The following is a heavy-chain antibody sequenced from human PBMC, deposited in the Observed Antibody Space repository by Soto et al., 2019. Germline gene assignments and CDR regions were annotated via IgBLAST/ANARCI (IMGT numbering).Heavy chain of an antibody. CDR2: IIPILGIA. D-gene: IGHD6-6*01. CDR1: GGTFSSYT. V-gene: IGHV1-69*08. J-gene: IGHJ4*02. CDR3: ARDLGDGSSSRNYYFDY. Sequence: QVQLVQSGAEVKKPGSSVKVSCKASGGTFSSYTISWVRQAPGQGLEWMGRIIPILGIANYAQKFQGRVTRTADKSTSTAYMELSSLRSEDTAVYYCARDLGDGSSSRNYYFDYWGQGTLVTVSS.